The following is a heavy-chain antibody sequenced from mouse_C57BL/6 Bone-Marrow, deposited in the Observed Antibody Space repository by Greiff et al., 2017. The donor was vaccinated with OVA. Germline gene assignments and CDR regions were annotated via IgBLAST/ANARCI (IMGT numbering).Heavy chain of an antibody. J-gene: IGHJ3*01. CDR2: IYPRDGST. CDR3: ARDSYYYGSSWTWFAY. V-gene: IGHV1-78*01. CDR1: GYTFTDHT. D-gene: IGHD1-1*01. Sequence: QVQLQQSDAELVKPGASVKISCKVSGYTFTDHTIHWMKQRPEQGLEWIGDIYPRDGSTKYNEKFKGKATLTADKSSSTAYMQLNSLTSEDSAVYFCARDSYYYGSSWTWFAYWGQGTLVTVSA.